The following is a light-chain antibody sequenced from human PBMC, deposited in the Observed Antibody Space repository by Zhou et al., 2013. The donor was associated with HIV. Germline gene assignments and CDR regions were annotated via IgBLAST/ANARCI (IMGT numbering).Light chain of an antibody. CDR3: QQYFGNPT. Sequence: AIRMTQSPSSFSASTGDRVTITCRASQDISASLAWYQLMPGRAPKLLIYGASTLQTGVPPRFSGSGSATEFTLNITCLQSEDFATYYCQQYFGNPTFGQGTKVEIK. CDR1: QDISAS. V-gene: IGKV1-8*01. CDR2: GAS. J-gene: IGKJ1*01.